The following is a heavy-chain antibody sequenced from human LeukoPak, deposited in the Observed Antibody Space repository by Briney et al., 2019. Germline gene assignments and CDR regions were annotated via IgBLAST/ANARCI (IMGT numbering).Heavy chain of an antibody. D-gene: IGHD3-16*01. Sequence: SETLSLTCTVSGGSISSYYWSWIRQPPGKGLEWIGYIYYSGSTNYNPSPKSRVTISVDTSKNQFSLKLSSVTAADTAVYYCASWETTSGEVCDYWGQGTLVTVSS. CDR3: ASWETTSGEVCDY. J-gene: IGHJ4*02. CDR2: IYYSGST. CDR1: GGSISSYY. V-gene: IGHV4-59*01.